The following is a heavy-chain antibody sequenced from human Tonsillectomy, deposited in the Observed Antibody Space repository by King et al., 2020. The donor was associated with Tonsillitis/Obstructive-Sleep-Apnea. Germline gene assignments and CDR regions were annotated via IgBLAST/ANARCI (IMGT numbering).Heavy chain of an antibody. CDR2: IYPGDSNT. D-gene: IGHD3-22*01. CDR1: GYSFASYW. J-gene: IGHJ2*01. CDR3: AREREYYYDTSGXYXYXYFDL. Sequence: QLVQSGAEVKKPGESLKISCKASGYSFASYWIGWVRQMPGKGLEWMGIIYPGDSNTRYSPSFQGQVTISADRSTSTAYLQWSSLKASDTAMYYCAREREYYYDTSGXYXYXYFDLXGRGSLFTVSS. V-gene: IGHV5-51*01.